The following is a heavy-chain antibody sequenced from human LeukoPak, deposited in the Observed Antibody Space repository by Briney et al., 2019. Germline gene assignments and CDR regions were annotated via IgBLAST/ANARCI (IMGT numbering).Heavy chain of an antibody. J-gene: IGHJ5*01. CDR3: ARDLRLFDC. CDR1: GYPFNSYY. Sequence: GASVKVSCKTSGYPFNSYYIQWLRQAPGQGREWMGWISFRGVTKYAETFRGRGTLTKDTSRVTAYMELTSLSSDDTAIYYCARDLRLFDCWGQGPLVTVSS. D-gene: IGHD3-3*01. CDR2: ISFRGVT. V-gene: IGHV1-2*02.